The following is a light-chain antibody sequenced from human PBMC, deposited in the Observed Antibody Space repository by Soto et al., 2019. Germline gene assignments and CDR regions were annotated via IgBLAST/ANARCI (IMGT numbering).Light chain of an antibody. CDR2: SAS. J-gene: IGKJ5*01. CDR3: LQSYSLPST. CDR1: QSISTS. V-gene: IGKV1-39*01. Sequence: DIQMTQSPFSLSASVGDRVSITCRASQSISTSLSWYQQKPGKAPQLLIYSASRLQSGVPSRCSGSGSGTDSSLTITGLRPEDFATYYCLQSYSLPSTFGQGTRLEIQ.